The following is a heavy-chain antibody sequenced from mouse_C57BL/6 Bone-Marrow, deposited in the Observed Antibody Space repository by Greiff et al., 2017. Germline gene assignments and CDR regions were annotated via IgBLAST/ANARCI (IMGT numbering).Heavy chain of an antibody. J-gene: IGHJ2*01. V-gene: IGHV2-2*01. Sequence: QVQLQQSGPGLVQPSQSLSITCTVSGFSLTSYGVHWVRQSPGKGLEWLGVIWSGGSTDYNAAFISRLSISKDNSKSQVFFKMNSLHADDTAIYYCARCDYGEYFDYWGQGTTLTVSS. CDR1: GFSLTSYG. CDR2: IWSGGST. CDR3: ARCDYGEYFDY. D-gene: IGHD2-4*01.